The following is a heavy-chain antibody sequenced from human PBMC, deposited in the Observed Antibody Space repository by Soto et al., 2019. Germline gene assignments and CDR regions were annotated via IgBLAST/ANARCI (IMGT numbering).Heavy chain of an antibody. Sequence: QVQLQESGPGLVKPSQTLSLTCTVSGGSISGGDYYWSWLRQPPGKGPEWIGYIYYSGSTYYNPSLKSRVTISVDTSKNQLSLRLTSVTTADTAVYYCARDDFWGGRPHDYWGQGTLVTVSS. CDR1: GGSISGGDYY. D-gene: IGHD3-3*01. CDR2: IYYSGST. CDR3: ARDDFWGGRPHDY. V-gene: IGHV4-30-4*01. J-gene: IGHJ4*02.